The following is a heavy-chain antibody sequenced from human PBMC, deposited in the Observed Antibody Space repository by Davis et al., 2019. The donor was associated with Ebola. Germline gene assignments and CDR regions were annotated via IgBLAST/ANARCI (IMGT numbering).Heavy chain of an antibody. J-gene: IGHJ4*02. CDR3: ASSKDYYDSSGGFDY. CDR2: IYTGGNT. D-gene: IGHD3-22*01. V-gene: IGHV3-53*01. Sequence: PGGSLRLSCAVSGFTVNSNYMSWVRQAPGKGLEWVSVIYTGGNTYYAASVKGRFTISRDNSKNTLYLQMNSLRAEDTAVYYCASSKDYYDSSGGFDYWGQGTLVTVSS. CDR1: GFTVNSNY.